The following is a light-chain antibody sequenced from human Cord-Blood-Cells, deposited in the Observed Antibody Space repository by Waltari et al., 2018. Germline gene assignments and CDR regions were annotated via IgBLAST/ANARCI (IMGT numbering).Light chain of an antibody. Sequence: QSALTQPASVSGSPGQSITISCTGNSSAVGSYNLVSWYQQHPGKAPNLLIYESSKRPSGVSTLCSVSKSGNTASLTISVLQAEDDAYYYCCSYAGSSTYVVFGGGTKLTVL. CDR1: SSAVGSYNL. CDR2: ESS. V-gene: IGLV2-23*01. CDR3: CSYAGSSTYVV. J-gene: IGLJ2*01.